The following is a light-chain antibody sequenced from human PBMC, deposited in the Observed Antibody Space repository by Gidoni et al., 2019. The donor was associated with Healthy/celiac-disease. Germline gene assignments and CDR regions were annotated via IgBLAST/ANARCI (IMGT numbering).Light chain of an antibody. J-gene: IGKJ2*01. CDR3: QQYYSTLMYT. CDR2: WAS. V-gene: IGKV4-1*01. CDR1: QSVLSSSNNKNY. Sequence: DIVMTQSPDSLAVSLGERATINCKSSQSVLSSSNNKNYLAWYQQKPGQPPKLLIYWASTRESGVPDRFSGSGSGTDFTLTISSLQAEDVAVYYCQQYYSTLMYTFXXXTKLEIK.